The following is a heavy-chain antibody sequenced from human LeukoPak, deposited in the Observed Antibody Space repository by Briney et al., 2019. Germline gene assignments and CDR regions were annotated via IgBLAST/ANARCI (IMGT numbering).Heavy chain of an antibody. CDR1: GFTFSDYY. J-gene: IGHJ4*02. CDR2: ISSSSSYT. V-gene: IGHV3-11*05. CDR3: ARGSGKKLWLSDFDY. Sequence: PGGSLRLSCAASGFTFSDYYRSWIRQAPGKGLEWVSYISSSSSYTNYADSVKGRFTISRDNAKNSLYLQMNSLRAEDTAVYYCARGSGKKLWLSDFDYWGQGTLVTVSS. D-gene: IGHD5-18*01.